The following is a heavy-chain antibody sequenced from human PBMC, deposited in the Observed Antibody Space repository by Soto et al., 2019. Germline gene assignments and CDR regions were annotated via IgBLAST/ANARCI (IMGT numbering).Heavy chain of an antibody. CDR3: ARVSKVSTYYDILTGYYPYYYYGMDV. J-gene: IGHJ6*02. D-gene: IGHD3-9*01. Sequence: ALVKVSCKASGGTFSSYAISWVRQAPGQGLEWMGGIIPIFGTANYAQKFQGRVTITADESTSTAYMELSSLRSEDTAVYYCARVSKVSTYYDILTGYYPYYYYGMDVWGQGTTVTVSS. V-gene: IGHV1-69*13. CDR1: GGTFSSYA. CDR2: IIPIFGTA.